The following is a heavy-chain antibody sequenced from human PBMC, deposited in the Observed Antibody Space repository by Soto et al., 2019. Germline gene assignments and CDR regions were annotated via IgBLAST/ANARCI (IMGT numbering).Heavy chain of an antibody. CDR1: GDSISNVPYF. Sequence: QVQLQQSGPGLVQPSQTLSLTCTVSGDSISNVPYFWSWIRQSPDQGMEWIGHIYNGGSIYNNPSLESRLTISVDTSKNQFSLDLSSVSAADTAVYYCTRGPSGDKVDSWGQGTLVTVSS. D-gene: IGHD3-10*01. CDR2: IYNGGSI. CDR3: TRGPSGDKVDS. J-gene: IGHJ4*02. V-gene: IGHV4-30-4*01.